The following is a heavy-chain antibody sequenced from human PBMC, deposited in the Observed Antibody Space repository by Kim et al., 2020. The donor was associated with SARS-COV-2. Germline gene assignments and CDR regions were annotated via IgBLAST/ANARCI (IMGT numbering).Heavy chain of an antibody. CDR3: ARDREPPASPVPYY. V-gene: IGHV3-30*04. CDR1: GFTFSSYA. Sequence: GGSLRLSCAASGFTFSSYAMHWVRQAPGKGLEWVAVISYDGSNKYYADSVKGRFTISRDNSKNTLYLQMNSLRAEDTAVYYCARDREPPASPVPYYWGQGTLVTVTS. J-gene: IGHJ4*02. D-gene: IGHD1-26*01. CDR2: ISYDGSNK.